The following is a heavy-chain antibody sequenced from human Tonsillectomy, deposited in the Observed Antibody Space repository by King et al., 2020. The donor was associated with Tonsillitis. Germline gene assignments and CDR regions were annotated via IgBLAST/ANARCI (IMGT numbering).Heavy chain of an antibody. CDR1: GYTFTTFY. D-gene: IGHD1-26*01. Sequence: QLVQSGAEVKTPGASVKVSCKASGYTFTTFYITWVRQAPGQGLEWMGWISCNNGNTKYAQKVQGRVTMTKDTSTSTAYMELSSLTSDDTAVYYCAREPIVGATGDFDYWGQGTWSPSPQ. J-gene: IGHJ4*02. CDR3: AREPIVGATGDFDY. V-gene: IGHV1-18*01. CDR2: ISCNNGNT.